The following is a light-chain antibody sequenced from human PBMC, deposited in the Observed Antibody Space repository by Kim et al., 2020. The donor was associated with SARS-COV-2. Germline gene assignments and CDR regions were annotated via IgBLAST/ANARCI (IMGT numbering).Light chain of an antibody. CDR3: QSYDNSNRDVV. V-gene: IGLV6-57*03. CDR1: SGSIASNY. Sequence: VTLSCTRSSGSIASNYVQWYQQRPGSAPTTVIYEDNQRPSGVPDRFSGSIDSSSNSASLTISGLKTEDEADYYCQSYDNSNRDVVFGGGTQLTVL. CDR2: EDN. J-gene: IGLJ2*01.